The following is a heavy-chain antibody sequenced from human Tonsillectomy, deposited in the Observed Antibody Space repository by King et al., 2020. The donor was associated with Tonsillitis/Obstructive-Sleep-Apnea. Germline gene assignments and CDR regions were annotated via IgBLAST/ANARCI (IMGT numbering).Heavy chain of an antibody. CDR1: GGSISSYY. CDR3: ARDRDTGIDY. V-gene: IGHV4-59*01. J-gene: IGHJ4*02. Sequence: VQLQESGPGLVKPSETLSLTCTVSGGSISSYYWSWIRQPPGKGLKWIGYIYYSGSTNYNPSPKSRVTISVDPSKNQFSLKLSSVTAADTAVYYCARDRDTGIDYWGQGTLVTVSS. D-gene: IGHD1-14*01. CDR2: IYYSGST.